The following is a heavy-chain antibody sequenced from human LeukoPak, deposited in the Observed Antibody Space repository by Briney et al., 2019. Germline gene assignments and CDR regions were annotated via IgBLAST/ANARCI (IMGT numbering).Heavy chain of an antibody. D-gene: IGHD2-2*01. CDR3: ASGGQYCSSTSCRPSVDP. V-gene: IGHV3-66*02. Sequence: GGSLRLSCAASGFTVSSNYMSWVHQAPGKGLEWVSVIYSGGSTYYADSVKGRFTISRDNSKNTLYLQMNSLRAEDTAVYYCASGGQYCSSTSCRPSVDPWGQGTLVTVSS. CDR1: GFTVSSNY. J-gene: IGHJ5*02. CDR2: IYSGGST.